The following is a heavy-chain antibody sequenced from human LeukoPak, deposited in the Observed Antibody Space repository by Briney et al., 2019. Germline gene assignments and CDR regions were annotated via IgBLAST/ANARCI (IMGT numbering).Heavy chain of an antibody. CDR3: ASEQLGHDAFDM. J-gene: IGHJ3*02. V-gene: IGHV3-21*01. CDR1: GFTFSRWS. Sequence: GGSLRLSCAAAGFTFSRWSMDWVRQAPGKVLEWVSSISSSSSHIYYADSVKGRFTISRDNAKNSLYLQMNSLRAEDTAVYYCASEQLGHDAFDMWGQGTRVTVSS. CDR2: ISSSSSHI. D-gene: IGHD1-1*01.